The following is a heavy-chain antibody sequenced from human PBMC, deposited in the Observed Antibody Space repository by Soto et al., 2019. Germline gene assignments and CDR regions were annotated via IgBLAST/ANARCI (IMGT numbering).Heavy chain of an antibody. V-gene: IGHV3-21*01. CDR1: GFTFSSYS. Sequence: PGGSLRLSCAASGFTFSSYSMNWVRKAPGKGLEWVSSISSSSSYIYYADSVKGRFTISRDNAKNSLYLQMNSLRAEDTAVYYCASTYYDFWSGFYYYYMDVWGNGTTVTVSS. CDR2: ISSSSSYI. J-gene: IGHJ6*03. CDR3: ASTYYDFWSGFYYYYMDV. D-gene: IGHD3-3*01.